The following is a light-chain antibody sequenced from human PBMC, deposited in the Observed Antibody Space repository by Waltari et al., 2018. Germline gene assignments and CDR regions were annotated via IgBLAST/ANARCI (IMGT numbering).Light chain of an antibody. V-gene: IGKV2-30*02. J-gene: IGKJ5*01. Sequence: DVVMTQSPLSLPVTLGQPASISCRSSQSLVHSDGNTYLSWFQQRPGQSPRRIIYKFSNRESGRDSGIPDRFSGSGSGTDFTLKISRVEAEDVGVYYCMQGTHWPITFGQGTRLEIK. CDR2: KFS. CDR3: MQGTHWPIT. CDR1: QSLVHSDGNTY.